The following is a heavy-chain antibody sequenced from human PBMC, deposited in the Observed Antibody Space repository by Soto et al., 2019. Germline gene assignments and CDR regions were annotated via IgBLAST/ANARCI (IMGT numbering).Heavy chain of an antibody. D-gene: IGHD2-15*01. V-gene: IGHV1-69*12. CDR1: GGTFSSYA. Sequence: QVQLVQSGAEVKKPGSSVKVSCKASGGTFSSYAISWVRQAPGQGLEWMGGIIPIFGTANYAQKFQGRVTITADESPSTAYMELSSLRSEDTAVYYCARSIVVVVAAGDYYYYGMDVWGQGTTVTVSS. CDR2: IIPIFGTA. CDR3: ARSIVVVVAAGDYYYYGMDV. J-gene: IGHJ6*02.